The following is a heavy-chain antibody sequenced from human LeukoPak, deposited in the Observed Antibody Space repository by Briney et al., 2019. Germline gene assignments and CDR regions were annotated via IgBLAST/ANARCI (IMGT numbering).Heavy chain of an antibody. CDR2: INHSGST. CDR1: GGSFSGYY. V-gene: IGHV4-34*01. Sequence: SETLSLTCAVYGGSFSGYYWSWIRQPPGKGLEWIGEINHSGSTNYNPSLKSRVTIPVDTSKNQFSLKLSSVTAADTAVYYCARCSSSWYGGVKFDPWGQGTLVTVSS. D-gene: IGHD6-13*01. J-gene: IGHJ5*02. CDR3: ARCSSSWYGGVKFDP.